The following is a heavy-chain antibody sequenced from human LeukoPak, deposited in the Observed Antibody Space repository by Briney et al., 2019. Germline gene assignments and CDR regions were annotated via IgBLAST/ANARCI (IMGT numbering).Heavy chain of an antibody. CDR1: GFTFSSYS. V-gene: IGHV3-21*01. J-gene: IGHJ4*02. CDR2: ISSSSSYI. CDR3: AKGYDFWSGYSLGTTYYFDY. Sequence: GGSLRLSCAASGFTFSSYSMNWVRQAPGKGLEWVSSISSSSSYIYYADSVKGRFTISRDNAKNSLYLQMNSLRAEDTAVYYCAKGYDFWSGYSLGTTYYFDYWGQGTLVTVSS. D-gene: IGHD3-3*01.